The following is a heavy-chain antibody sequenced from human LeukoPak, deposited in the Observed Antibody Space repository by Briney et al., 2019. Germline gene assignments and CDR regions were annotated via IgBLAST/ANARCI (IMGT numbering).Heavy chain of an antibody. J-gene: IGHJ4*02. Sequence: GGSLRLSCAASGFTFSSYSMNWVRQAPGKGLEWVSSISSSSSYIYYADSVKGRFTISRDNAKNSLYLQMNSLRAEDTAVYYCAADWPGGAYPLDNWGQGTPVTVST. CDR1: GFTFSSYS. D-gene: IGHD3-16*01. CDR2: ISSSSSYI. CDR3: AADWPGGAYPLDN. V-gene: IGHV3-21*01.